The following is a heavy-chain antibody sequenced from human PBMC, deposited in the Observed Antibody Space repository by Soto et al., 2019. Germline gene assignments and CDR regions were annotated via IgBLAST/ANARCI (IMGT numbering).Heavy chain of an antibody. D-gene: IGHD6-19*01. Sequence: DVKLVESGGALVQPGGSLRLPCAASGFTLGAKYMSCVRQAPGKGLAWLSVLYGSGATYYADSVRGRFTMSTDSSKNTVYLQRNSLRLDDTGVYYCAKGLLQWKNVEWFYHWGEGALVGVAS. J-gene: IGHJ5*02. CDR1: GFTLGAKY. CDR3: AKGLLQWKNVEWFYH. CDR2: LYGSGAT. V-gene: IGHV3-66*01.